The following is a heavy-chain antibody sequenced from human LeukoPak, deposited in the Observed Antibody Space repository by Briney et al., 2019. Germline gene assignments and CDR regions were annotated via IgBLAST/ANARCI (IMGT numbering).Heavy chain of an antibody. CDR2: IIPIFGTA. D-gene: IGHD2-15*01. CDR3: ARERYCSGGSCYAGLLDY. J-gene: IGHJ4*02. CDR1: GGTFSSYA. V-gene: IGHV1-69*13. Sequence: SVKVSCKASGGTFSSYAISWVRQAPGQGLEWMGGIIPIFGTANYAQKFQGRVTITADESTSTAYMELSSLRSEDTAVYYCARERYCSGGSCYAGLLDYWGQGTLVTVSS.